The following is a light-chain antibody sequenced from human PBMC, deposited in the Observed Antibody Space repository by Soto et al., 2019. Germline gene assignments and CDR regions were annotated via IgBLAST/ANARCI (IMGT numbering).Light chain of an antibody. CDR3: TSYTNSDTGV. CDR2: EVS. CDR1: SSDIGSYNY. V-gene: IGLV2-14*01. J-gene: IGLJ3*02. Sequence: QSVLTQPASVSGSPGQSITISCTGSSSDIGSYNYVSWYQQYPGKAPKLMIYEVSNRPSGVSNRFSASKSGNTASLTISGLQAEDETDYYCTSYTNSDTGVFGGGTKVTVL.